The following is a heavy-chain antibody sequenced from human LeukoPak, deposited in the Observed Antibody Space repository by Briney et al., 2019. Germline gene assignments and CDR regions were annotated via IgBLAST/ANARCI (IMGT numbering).Heavy chain of an antibody. CDR3: ARDWGNWDFDY. V-gene: IGHV3-30*04. J-gene: IGHJ4*02. CDR1: GFTFRSYA. CDR2: ISYDGSNT. Sequence: PGGSLRLSCAASGFTFRSYAMHWVRQAPGKGLEWVAVISYDGSNTYYADSVKGRFTISRDNSKNALYLQMNSLRAEDTAVYYCARDWGNWDFDYWGQGTLVIVSS. D-gene: IGHD1-1*01.